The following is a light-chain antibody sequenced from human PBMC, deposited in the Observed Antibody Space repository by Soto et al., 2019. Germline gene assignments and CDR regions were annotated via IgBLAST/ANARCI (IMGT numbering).Light chain of an antibody. V-gene: IGKV1-5*01. CDR2: DAS. Sequence: DIQMTQSPSSLSASVGDRVTITCRASQSISSWLAWYQQKPGKAPKLLIYDASSLERGVPSRFSGRGSGTEFTLTISSLEPDDFATYYCQQYDSFARTFGQGTRLEI. J-gene: IGKJ5*01. CDR3: QQYDSFART. CDR1: QSISSW.